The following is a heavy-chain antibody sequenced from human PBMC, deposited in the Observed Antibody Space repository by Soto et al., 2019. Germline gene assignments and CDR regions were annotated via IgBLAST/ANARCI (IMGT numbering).Heavy chain of an antibody. Sequence: QLQMQESGPGLVKPSETLSLTCTVSGGSISSSSDYWGWIRQPPGKGLEWIGSIYYSGSTYYNPSLKSRVTISVDTSKNQFSLKLSSVTAADTAVYYCARSRGGSYYSLFDYWGQGTLVTVSS. CDR3: ARSRGGSYYSLFDY. D-gene: IGHD1-26*01. CDR2: IYYSGST. CDR1: GGSISSSSDY. J-gene: IGHJ4*02. V-gene: IGHV4-39*01.